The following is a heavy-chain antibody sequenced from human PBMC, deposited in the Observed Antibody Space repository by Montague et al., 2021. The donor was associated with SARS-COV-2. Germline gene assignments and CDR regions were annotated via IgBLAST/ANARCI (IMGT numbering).Heavy chain of an antibody. J-gene: IGHJ6*03. CDR3: ARGVRQLGVRYYYYYIDV. Sequence: SETLSLTCTVSGGSINDHYRSWIRQPPGKGLEWIGEINHSGSTNYNPSLKSRVTISMDTSKNQFSLKLSSVTAADTAVYYCARGVRQLGVRYYYYYIDVWDKGTTVTVSS. CDR2: INHSGST. D-gene: IGHD6-6*01. CDR1: GGSINDHY. V-gene: IGHV4-34*01.